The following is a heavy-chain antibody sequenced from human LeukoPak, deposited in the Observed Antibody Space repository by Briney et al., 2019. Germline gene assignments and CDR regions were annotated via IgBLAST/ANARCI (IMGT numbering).Heavy chain of an antibody. CDR2: IYWNDDK. D-gene: IGHD6-19*01. CDR1: GFSLSTSGVG. Sequence: SGPTLVNPTQTLTLTCTFSGFSLSTSGVGVRWIRQPPGKALEWLALIYWNDDKRYSPSLKSRLTITKDTSKNQVVLTMTNMDPVAAATYYCAHTRLSGWYENWFDPWGQGTLVTVSS. J-gene: IGHJ5*02. V-gene: IGHV2-5*01. CDR3: AHTRLSGWYENWFDP.